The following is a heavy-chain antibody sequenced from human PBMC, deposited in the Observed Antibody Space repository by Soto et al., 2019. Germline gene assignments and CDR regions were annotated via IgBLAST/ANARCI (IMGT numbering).Heavy chain of an antibody. Sequence: QEQLVQSGAEVKKPGASVKVSCKASGYTFSNYCLHWVRQAPGQGLEWMGIFNPNNGKTLYAQKFEGRVTMTTDTSTNTVYMELSSLRSEDTAIYYCARDVYTAGWYDKYAPSNTGVDPWGQGTLVTASS. J-gene: IGHJ5*02. CDR2: FNPNNGKT. CDR1: GYTFSNYC. D-gene: IGHD6-19*01. V-gene: IGHV1-46*01. CDR3: ARDVYTAGWYDKYAPSNTGVDP.